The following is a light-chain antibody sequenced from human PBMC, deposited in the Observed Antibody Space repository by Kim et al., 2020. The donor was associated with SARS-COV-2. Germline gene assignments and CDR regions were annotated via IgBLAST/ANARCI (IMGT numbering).Light chain of an antibody. V-gene: IGKV3-20*01. CDR3: LQYNRAPGN. J-gene: IGKJ5*01. CDR1: QSISGHY. Sequence: EIVLTQSPATLSLSPGERATFSCRASQSISGHYLAWYQQKPGRAPTLLMFGAFNRATAIPIRFTGSGSGRVFTLTISRLESEGFSVYYCLQYNRAPGNFGQRERLEIK. CDR2: GAF.